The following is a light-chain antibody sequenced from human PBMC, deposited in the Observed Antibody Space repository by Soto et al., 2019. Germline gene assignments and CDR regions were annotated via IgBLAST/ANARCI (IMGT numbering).Light chain of an antibody. CDR3: QQLKSYPLS. CDR1: QDISSY. Sequence: DIQLTQSPSFLSASVGDRVTITCRTSQDISSYLAWYQQKPGKAPHLLISAASTLQSGVPSRFSGSGSGTDFTLTISSLQPEDFATYYCQQLKSYPLSFGGGTKVEI. CDR2: AAS. V-gene: IGKV1-9*01. J-gene: IGKJ4*01.